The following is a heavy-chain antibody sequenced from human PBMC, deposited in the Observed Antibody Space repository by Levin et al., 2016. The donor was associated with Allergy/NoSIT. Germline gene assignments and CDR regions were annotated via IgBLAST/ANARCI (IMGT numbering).Heavy chain of an antibody. CDR2: IYYSGST. J-gene: IGHJ4*02. V-gene: IGHV4-39*01. Sequence: PGKGLEWIGSIYYSGSTYYNPSLKSRVTISVDTSKNQFSLKLSSVTAADTAVYYCARLLRLSPVRFWGQGTLVTVSS. CDR3: ARLLRLSPVRF. D-gene: IGHD2-2*01.